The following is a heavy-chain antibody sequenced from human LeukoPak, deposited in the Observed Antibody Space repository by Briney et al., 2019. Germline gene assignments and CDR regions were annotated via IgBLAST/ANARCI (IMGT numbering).Heavy chain of an antibody. CDR3: AREGTGYCSSTSCYTATTFYYYYYMDV. D-gene: IGHD2-2*02. J-gene: IGHJ6*03. Sequence: SVKVSCKASGGTFSSYAISWVRQAPGQGLEWMGGIIPIFGTANYAQKFQGRVTITADESTSTAYMELSSLRSEDTAVYYCAREGTGYCSSTSCYTATTFYYYYYMDVWGKGTTVTVSS. CDR2: IIPIFGTA. CDR1: GGTFSSYA. V-gene: IGHV1-69*01.